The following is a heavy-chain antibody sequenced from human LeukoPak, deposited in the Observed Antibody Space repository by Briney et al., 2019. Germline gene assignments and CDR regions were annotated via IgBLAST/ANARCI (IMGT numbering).Heavy chain of an antibody. V-gene: IGHV3-7*01. Sequence: GGSLRLSCVASGFTFSSYWMSWVRQAPGKGLEWVANIKQDGSEKYYVYSVKGRFTISRDNAKNSLYLQMNSLRGEDPAVYYCARPRGGDCSSTSCQGSSWFDPWGQGTLVAVSS. J-gene: IGHJ5*02. D-gene: IGHD2-2*01. CDR1: GFTFSSYW. CDR3: ARPRGGDCSSTSCQGSSWFDP. CDR2: IKQDGSEK.